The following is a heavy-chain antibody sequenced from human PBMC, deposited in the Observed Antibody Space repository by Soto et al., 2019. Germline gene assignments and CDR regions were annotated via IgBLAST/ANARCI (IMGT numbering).Heavy chain of an antibody. D-gene: IGHD6-19*01. Sequence: QVQLVESGGGVVQPGRSLRLSCAASGFTFSSYAMHWVRQAPGKGLEWVAVISYDGSNKYYADSVKGRFTISRDNSKNTLYLQMNSLRAEDTAVYYCATSPSIAVAGIGDYWGQGTLVTVSS. CDR2: ISYDGSNK. CDR3: ATSPSIAVAGIGDY. J-gene: IGHJ4*02. V-gene: IGHV3-30-3*01. CDR1: GFTFSSYA.